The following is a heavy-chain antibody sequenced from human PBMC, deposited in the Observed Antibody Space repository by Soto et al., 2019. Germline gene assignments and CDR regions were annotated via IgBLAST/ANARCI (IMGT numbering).Heavy chain of an antibody. J-gene: IGHJ5*02. D-gene: IGHD3-3*01. CDR1: GFTFSSYG. CDR3: ARDDYDFWSGNNWFDP. CDR2: IWYDGSNK. Sequence: PGGSLRLSCAASGFTFSSYGMHWVRQAPGKGLEWVAVIWYDGSNKYYADSVKGRFTISRDNSKNTLYLQMNSLRAEDTAVYYCARDDYDFWSGNNWFDPWGQGTLVTVSS. V-gene: IGHV3-33*01.